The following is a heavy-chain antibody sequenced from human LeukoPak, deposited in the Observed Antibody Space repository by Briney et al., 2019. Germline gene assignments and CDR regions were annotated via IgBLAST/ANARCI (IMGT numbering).Heavy chain of an antibody. CDR2: ISGSGSST. D-gene: IGHD1-14*01. V-gene: IGHV3-23*01. Sequence: GGSLRLSCVVSGFSFSSYGMNWVRQAPGKGLEWLSIISGSGSSTFYADSVKGRFTISRDNSKNTLYLQLNSLRAEDTAVYFCAKSRKPMALLDAFDMWGQGTMVTVSS. CDR1: GFSFSSYG. CDR3: AKSRKPMALLDAFDM. J-gene: IGHJ3*02.